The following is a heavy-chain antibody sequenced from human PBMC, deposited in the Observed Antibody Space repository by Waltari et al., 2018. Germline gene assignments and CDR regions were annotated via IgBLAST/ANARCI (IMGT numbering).Heavy chain of an antibody. J-gene: IGHJ4*02. D-gene: IGHD2-15*01. CDR1: GFTFSRFG. Sequence: QVQLVESGGGVVQPGRSLRLSCAASGFTFSRFGMHWVRQAPGKGWGWVSVVGNDGSNEYYVDSVKGRLTISRDNSKNTLYLQMNSLRAEDSAVYYCASQSTTLFDYWGQGTLVTVSS. V-gene: IGHV3-33*01. CDR3: ASQSTTLFDY. CDR2: VGNDGSNE.